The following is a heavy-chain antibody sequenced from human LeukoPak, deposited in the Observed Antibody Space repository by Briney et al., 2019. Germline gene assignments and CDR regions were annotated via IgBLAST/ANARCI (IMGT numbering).Heavy chain of an antibody. CDR1: GGSFSGYY. V-gene: IGHV4-34*01. J-gene: IGHJ4*02. Sequence: SSETLSLTCAVYGGSFSGYYWSWIRQPPGKGLEWIGEINHSGSTNYNPSLKSRVTISVDTPKNQFSLKLSSVTAADTAVYYCARADDYGGNTLDYWGQGTLFTVSS. CDR3: ARADDYGGNTLDY. CDR2: INHSGST. D-gene: IGHD4-23*01.